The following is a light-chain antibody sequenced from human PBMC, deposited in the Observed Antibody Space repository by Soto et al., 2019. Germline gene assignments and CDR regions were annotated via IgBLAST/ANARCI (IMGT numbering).Light chain of an antibody. CDR1: QSVSSY. CDR3: QQRSNRRT. V-gene: IGKV3-11*01. CDR2: DAS. Sequence: EIVLTQSPATLSLSLGERATLSCRASQSVSSYLAWYQQKPGQAPRLLIYDASNRATGIPARFSGSGSGTDFTLTISSLEPEDFAVYYCQQRSNRRTFGGGTKVEIK. J-gene: IGKJ4*01.